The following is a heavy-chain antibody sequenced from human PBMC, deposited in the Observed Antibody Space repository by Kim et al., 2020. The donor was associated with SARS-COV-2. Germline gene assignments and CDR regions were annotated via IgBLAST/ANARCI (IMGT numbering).Heavy chain of an antibody. CDR2: IYYSGRT. D-gene: IGHD3-3*01. V-gene: IGHV4-39*01. CDR3: ARQLRVPSVERSISGVVINFFDF. CDR1: GGSITSTSYY. Sequence: SETLSLTCTVSGGSITSTSYYWGWIRQSPGKGLEWIGSIYYSGRTYYSPSLKSRVTISVDTSKNQFSLKVNSVSAADAAVYYCARQLRVPSVERSISGVVINFFDFWGRGTLVTVSS. J-gene: IGHJ4*02.